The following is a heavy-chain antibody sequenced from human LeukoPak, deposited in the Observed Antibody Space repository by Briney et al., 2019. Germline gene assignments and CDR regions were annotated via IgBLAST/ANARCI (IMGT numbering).Heavy chain of an antibody. CDR2: IYYSGST. V-gene: IGHV4-61*01. D-gene: IGHD2-2*01. CDR1: GGSVSSGSYY. J-gene: IGHJ4*02. CDR3: ASTVVVPAAMYGYYFDY. Sequence: PSETLSLTCTVSGGSVSSGSYYWSWIRQPPGKGLEWIGYIYYSGSTNYNPSLKSRVTISVDTSKNQFSLKLSSVTAAYTAVYYCASTVVVPAAMYGYYFDYWGQGTLVTVSS.